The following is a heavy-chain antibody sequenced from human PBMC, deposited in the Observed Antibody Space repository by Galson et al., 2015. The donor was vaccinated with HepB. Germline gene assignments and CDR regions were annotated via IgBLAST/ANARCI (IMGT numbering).Heavy chain of an antibody. Sequence: SLRLSCAASGFTFSSYGMHWVRQAPGKGLEWVAVISYDGSNKYYADSVKGRFTISRDNSKNTLYLQMNSLRAEDTAVYYCAKDIPAYSSGWYGGDYWGQGTLVTVSS. D-gene: IGHD6-19*01. V-gene: IGHV3-30*18. CDR1: GFTFSSYG. CDR2: ISYDGSNK. CDR3: AKDIPAYSSGWYGGDY. J-gene: IGHJ4*02.